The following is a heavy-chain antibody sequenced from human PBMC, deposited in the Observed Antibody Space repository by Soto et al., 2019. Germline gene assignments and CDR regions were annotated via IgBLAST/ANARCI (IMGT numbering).Heavy chain of an antibody. Sequence: HPGGSLRLSCAASGFTVNSYYMTWVRQAPGKGLEWVSLIDSGGLTYYADSVRGRFSIPRDNSKNTLYLHMDSLRAEDTAVYYCARGRDTRSIFDYWGQGALVTVSS. CDR1: GFTVNSYY. V-gene: IGHV3-53*01. D-gene: IGHD5-18*01. CDR2: IDSGGLT. CDR3: ARGRDTRSIFDY. J-gene: IGHJ4*02.